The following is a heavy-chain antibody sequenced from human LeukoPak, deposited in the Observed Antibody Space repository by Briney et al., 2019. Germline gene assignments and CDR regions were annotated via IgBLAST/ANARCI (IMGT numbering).Heavy chain of an antibody. D-gene: IGHD6-13*01. V-gene: IGHV4-4*07. CDR2: IYTSGST. J-gene: IGHJ4*02. CDR3: CYSSSSSDY. CDR1: GGPISSYY. Sequence: SETPSLTCTVAGGPISSYYWSWIRQPAGKGLEWIGRIYTSGSTNYNPSLKSRVTMSVDTSKNQFSLKLSSVTAADTAVYYCCYSSSSSDYWGQGTLVTVSS.